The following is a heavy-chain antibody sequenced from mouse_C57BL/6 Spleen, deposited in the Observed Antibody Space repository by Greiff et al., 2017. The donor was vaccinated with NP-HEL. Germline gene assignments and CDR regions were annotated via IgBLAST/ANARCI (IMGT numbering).Heavy chain of an antibody. Sequence: QVQLKQSGPGLVQPSQSLSITCTVSGFSLTSYGVHWVRQSPGKGLEWLGGIWRGGSTDYNAAFMSSLSITTDNSNSQVFFKMNSLQADDTAIYYCANSYYYGSSYFAMDYWGQGTSVTVSS. V-gene: IGHV2-5*01. J-gene: IGHJ4*01. CDR3: ANSYYYGSSYFAMDY. CDR2: IWRGGST. D-gene: IGHD1-1*01. CDR1: GFSLTSYG.